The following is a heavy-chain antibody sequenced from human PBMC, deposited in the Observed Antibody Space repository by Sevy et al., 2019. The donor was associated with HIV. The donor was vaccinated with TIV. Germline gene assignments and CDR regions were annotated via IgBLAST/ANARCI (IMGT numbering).Heavy chain of an antibody. CDR2: VYPNSGGT. J-gene: IGHJ6*02. CDR1: GYTFTGDY. Sequence: ASVNVSCKGSGYTFTGDYLHWVRQAPGQGLEWMGRVYPNSGGTNYARKFQGRVTMTRDTSISTAYMELSRLRFDDTAVYYCARDGGGGTTNSGKDVWGQGTTVTVSS. D-gene: IGHD1-7*01. CDR3: ARDGGGGTTNSGKDV. V-gene: IGHV1-2*06.